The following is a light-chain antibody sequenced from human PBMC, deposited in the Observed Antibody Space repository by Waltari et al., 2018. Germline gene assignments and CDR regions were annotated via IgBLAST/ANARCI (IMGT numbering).Light chain of an antibody. Sequence: DIQMTQSPSSLSASIGDRVTITCRASQSINSYLNWYQQKPGKAPKVLIFAASSLQSGVPSRFSGSGSGTDFTLTISSLQPEDFATYCCQQSYRTPLTFGGWTKVEIK. V-gene: IGKV1-39*01. CDR3: QQSYRTPLT. CDR2: AAS. CDR1: QSINSY. J-gene: IGKJ4*01.